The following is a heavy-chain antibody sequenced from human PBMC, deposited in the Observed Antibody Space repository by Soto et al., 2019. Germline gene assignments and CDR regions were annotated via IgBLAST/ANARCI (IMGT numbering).Heavy chain of an antibody. D-gene: IGHD3-3*01. CDR1: GFTFSSYA. V-gene: IGHV3-15*01. Sequence: GGSLRLSCAASGFTFSSYAMHWVRQAPGKGLEWVGRLKSIVDGGTTDYAAPVKGRFTVSRDDSKTTLYLEMNSLKIEDTAVYYCTKEGYYDFWSGYIFDNWGPGTLVTVYS. J-gene: IGHJ4*02. CDR3: TKEGYYDFWSGYIFDN. CDR2: LKSIVDGGTT.